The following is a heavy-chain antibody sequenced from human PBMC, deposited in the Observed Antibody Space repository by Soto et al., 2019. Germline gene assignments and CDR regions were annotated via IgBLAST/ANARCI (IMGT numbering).Heavy chain of an antibody. CDR1: GFTFNSYF. D-gene: IGHD7-27*01. J-gene: IGHJ6*02. CDR2: ISGGVGAK. CDR3: AKSLTASNFRLDV. Sequence: GGSLRLSCTASGFTFNSYFMSWVRQAPGEGLEWISAISGGVGAKYYSDSVKGRFTISRDNSNNTLYLQMNSLRADDTAVYYCAKSLTASNFRLDVWGHGTRVTVSS. V-gene: IGHV3-23*01.